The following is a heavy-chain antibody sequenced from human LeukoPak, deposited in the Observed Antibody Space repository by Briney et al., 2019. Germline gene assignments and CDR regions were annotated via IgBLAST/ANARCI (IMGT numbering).Heavy chain of an antibody. Sequence: PGGSLRLSCAASGFTFSSYSMNSVGQAPGKGLEWVSSISSSSSYIYYADSVKGRFTISRDNSKNTLYLQMNSLRAEDTAVYYCAKGGAVGFRSKNGPEGVDYWGQGTLVTVSS. CDR3: AKGGAVGFRSKNGPEGVDY. CDR1: GFTFSSYS. CDR2: ISSSSSYI. V-gene: IGHV3-21*04. D-gene: IGHD1-26*01. J-gene: IGHJ4*02.